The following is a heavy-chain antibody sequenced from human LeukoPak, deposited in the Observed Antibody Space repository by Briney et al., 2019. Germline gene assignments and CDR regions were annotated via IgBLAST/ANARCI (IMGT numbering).Heavy chain of an antibody. CDR1: GFTFNNYW. D-gene: IGHD3-3*01. CDR2: IQDDGSSK. J-gene: IGHJ4*02. Sequence: GGSLRLSCAASGFTFNNYWMSWVRQAPGKGLEWVAFIQDDGSSKYYADSVRGRFTISRDNSKNTLHLQMNSLRAEDTAVYYCASRPNDSWRGPFDYWGQGTLVTVSS. V-gene: IGHV3-30*02. CDR3: ASRPNDSWRGPFDY.